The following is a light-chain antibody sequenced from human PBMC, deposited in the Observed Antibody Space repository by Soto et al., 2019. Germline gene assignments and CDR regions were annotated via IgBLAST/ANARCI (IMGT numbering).Light chain of an antibody. V-gene: IGKV3-20*01. CDR2: GAA. CDR1: QSVSSSY. Sequence: EIVLTQSPGTLSLSPGERGTLSCRASQSVSSSYLAWYQQKPGQAPRLLIYGAASRATGIPDRFSGSGSGTDFTLTISRLEPEDFAVYYCQQYNNWPPITFGQGTRLEIK. CDR3: QQYNNWPPIT. J-gene: IGKJ5*01.